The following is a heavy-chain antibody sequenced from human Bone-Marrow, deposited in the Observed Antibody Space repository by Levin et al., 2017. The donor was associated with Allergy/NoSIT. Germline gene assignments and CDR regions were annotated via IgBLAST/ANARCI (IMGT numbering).Heavy chain of an antibody. CDR3: TKTHCNSGSCPSNY. CDR1: GFSFNTYG. Sequence: AGGSLRLSCAASGFSFNTYGMSWVRQVPGKGLEWVAIISFDGAAKYYADSVKGRFTISKDTSKHTLSLQMNSLRAEDTAIYYCTKTHCNSGSCPSNYWGPGTLVTVSS. V-gene: IGHV3-30*18. J-gene: IGHJ4*02. D-gene: IGHD2-15*01. CDR2: ISFDGAAK.